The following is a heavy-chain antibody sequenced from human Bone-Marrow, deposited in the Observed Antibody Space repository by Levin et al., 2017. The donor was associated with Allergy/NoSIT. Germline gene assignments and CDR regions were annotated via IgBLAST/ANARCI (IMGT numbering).Heavy chain of an antibody. CDR2: IKSTTDGGTT. CDR3: TTEYGVREYGS. Sequence: GESLKISCAASGFTFSNAWMSWVRQAPGKGLEWVGRIKSTTDGGTTDYAAPVKGRFTISRDDSKNTLSLQMNSLETEDTAVYFCTTEYGVREYGSWGQGTLVTVSS. CDR1: GFTFSNAW. V-gene: IGHV3-15*01. D-gene: IGHD2/OR15-2a*01. J-gene: IGHJ5*02.